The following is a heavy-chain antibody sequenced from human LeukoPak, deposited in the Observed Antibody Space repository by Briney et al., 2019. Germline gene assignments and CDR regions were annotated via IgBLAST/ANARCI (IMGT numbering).Heavy chain of an antibody. D-gene: IGHD6-19*01. J-gene: IGHJ4*02. CDR1: GYTFTSYG. CDR2: ISAYNGNT. V-gene: IGHV1-18*01. Sequence: ASVKVSCKASGYTFTSYGISWVRQAPGQGLEWMGWISAYNGNTNYAQKLQGRVTMTTDTSTSTAYMELRSLRSDDTAVYYCARDPSIAVAGDLDYWSQGTLVTVSS. CDR3: ARDPSIAVAGDLDY.